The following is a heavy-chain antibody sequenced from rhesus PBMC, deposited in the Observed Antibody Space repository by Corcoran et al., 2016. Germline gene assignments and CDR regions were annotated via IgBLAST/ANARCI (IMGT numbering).Heavy chain of an antibody. Sequence: QVQLQESGPGVVKPSETLSLTCAVPGCSIPSPSYSWSWIRPPPGKGLVWIGCIYSNGGSTNYNPSLKSRVTISKDTSKNLLSLKLTSVTAADTAVYYCSRNGRGSSWSYYFDYWGQGVLVTVSS. V-gene: IGHV4S12*01. J-gene: IGHJ4*01. CDR3: SRNGRGSSWSYYFDY. CDR1: GCSIPSPSYS. D-gene: IGHD6-13*01. CDR2: IYSNGGST.